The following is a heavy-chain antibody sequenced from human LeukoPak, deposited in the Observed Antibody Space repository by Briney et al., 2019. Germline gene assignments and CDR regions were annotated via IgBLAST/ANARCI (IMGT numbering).Heavy chain of an antibody. Sequence: ASVKVSCNASGYTFTNYGISWVRQAPGQGLEWMGWISTYNGNTNYAQKLQGRVTMTTDTSTSTAYMELWSLRSDDTAVYYCARDLRSSGWYYFDYWGQGTLVTVSS. CDR3: ARDLRSSGWYYFDY. CDR1: GYTFTNYG. D-gene: IGHD6-19*01. V-gene: IGHV1-18*01. CDR2: ISTYNGNT. J-gene: IGHJ4*02.